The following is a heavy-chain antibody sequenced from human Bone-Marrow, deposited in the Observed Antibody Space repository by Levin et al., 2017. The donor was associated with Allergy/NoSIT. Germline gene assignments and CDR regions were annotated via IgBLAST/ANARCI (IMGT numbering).Heavy chain of an antibody. CDR2: IYWNDDR. J-gene: IGHJ1*01. Sequence: KLSGPTLVKPTQTLTLTCTFSGFSLSTSGVGMTWIRQPPGKALEWLALIYWNDDRHYSPSLNSRLTVTKDTSKNQVVLTMTNMDPMDTATYYCAQEPASAGHRYLHNWGQGTLVTVSS. CDR3: AQEPASAGHRYLHN. CDR1: GFSLSTSGVG. D-gene: IGHD2-2*01. V-gene: IGHV2-5*01.